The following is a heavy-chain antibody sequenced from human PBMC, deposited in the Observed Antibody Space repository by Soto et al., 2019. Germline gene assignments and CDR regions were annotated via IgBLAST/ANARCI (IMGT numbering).Heavy chain of an antibody. D-gene: IGHD6-13*01. V-gene: IGHV3-21*01. CDR2: ISSSSSYI. Sequence: ETGLEWVSSISSSSSYIYYADSVKGRFTISRDNAKNSLYLQMNSLRAEDTAVYYCARSSISLQASSSWYYYGMDVLVQGTTDTGS. CDR3: ARSSISLQASSSWYYYGMDV. J-gene: IGHJ6*02.